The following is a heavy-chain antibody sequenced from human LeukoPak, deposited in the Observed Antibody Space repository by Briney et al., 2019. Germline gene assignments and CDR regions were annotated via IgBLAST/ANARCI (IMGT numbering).Heavy chain of an antibody. CDR2: IYPGDSDT. CDR3: ARPRDSGGWYFFDY. CDR1: GCSFTSCW. D-gene: IGHD6-19*01. Sequence: GESMKFSCKGSGCSFTSCWIGWVRQMPGKGLEWMGIIYPGDSDTRYSPSFQGQVTISADKSISTAYLQWSSLKASDTAMYYCARPRDSGGWYFFDYWGQGTLVTVSS. V-gene: IGHV5-51*01. J-gene: IGHJ4*02.